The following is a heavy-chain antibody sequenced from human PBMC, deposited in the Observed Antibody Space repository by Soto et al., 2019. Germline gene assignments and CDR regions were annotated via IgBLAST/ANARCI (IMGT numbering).Heavy chain of an antibody. V-gene: IGHV4-59*08. CDR1: GGSISSYY. CDR2: IYYSGST. CDR3: ARRGKSYLGYYYYYMDV. Sequence: PSETLSLTCTVSGGSISSYYWSWIRQPPGKGLEWIGYIYYSGSTNYYPSLKSRVTISVDTSKNQFSLKLSSVTAADTAVYYCARRGKSYLGYYYYYMDVWGKGTTVIVSS. J-gene: IGHJ6*03. D-gene: IGHD3-10*01.